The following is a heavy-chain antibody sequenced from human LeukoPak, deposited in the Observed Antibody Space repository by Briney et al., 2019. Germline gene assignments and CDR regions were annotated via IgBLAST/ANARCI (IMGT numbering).Heavy chain of an antibody. D-gene: IGHD1-26*01. CDR2: ISSSSSYI. CDR3: ARDNREATQTRPFDY. V-gene: IGHV3-21*01. CDR1: GFTFSSYS. J-gene: IGHJ4*02. Sequence: GGSLRLSCAASGFTFSSYSMNWVRQAPGKGLEWVSSISSSSSYIYYADSVKGRFTISRDNAKNSLYLQMNSLRAEDTAVYYCARDNREATQTRPFDYSGQGTLVTVSS.